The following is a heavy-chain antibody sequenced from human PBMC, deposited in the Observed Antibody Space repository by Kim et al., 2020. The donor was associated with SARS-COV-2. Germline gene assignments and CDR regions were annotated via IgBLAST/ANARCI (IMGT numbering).Heavy chain of an antibody. CDR3: ARMTGYSSSWYLYNTFEYYFDY. J-gene: IGHJ4*02. D-gene: IGHD6-13*01. CDR1: GFTFSDYY. CDR2: ISSSGSTI. Sequence: GGSLRLSCAASGFTFSDYYMSWIRQAPGKGLEWVSYISSSGSTIYYADSVKGRFTISRDNAKNSLYLQMNNLRAEDTAVYYCARMTGYSSSWYLYNTFEYYFDYWGQGTLVAVSS. V-gene: IGHV3-11*04.